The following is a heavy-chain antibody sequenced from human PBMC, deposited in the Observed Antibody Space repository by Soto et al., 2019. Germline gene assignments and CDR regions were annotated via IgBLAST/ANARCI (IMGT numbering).Heavy chain of an antibody. V-gene: IGHV4-38-2*01. CDR1: NFSISSGYY. CDR2: IYRSGNT. J-gene: IGHJ4*02. D-gene: IGHD1-26*01. Sequence: SETLSLTCVVSNFSISSGYYCGWIRQSRGKRLESSPCIYRSGNTAYYPYLKSRVSISVDPSKNHFSLMLSAVTAADTAVYYCERTHRGSYYCVFNCWGRGYLVTVSS. CDR3: ERTHRGSYYCVFNC.